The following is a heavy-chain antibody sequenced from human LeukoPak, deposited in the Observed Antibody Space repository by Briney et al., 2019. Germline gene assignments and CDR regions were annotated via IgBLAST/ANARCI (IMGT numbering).Heavy chain of an antibody. CDR1: GFTFSGYG. J-gene: IGHJ4*02. Sequence: GGSLRLSCAASGFTFSGYGMHWVRQAPGKGLEWVAVISYDGSNKYYADSVKGRFTISRDNSKNTLYLQMNSLRAEDTAVYYCAKSAAMVPFDYWGQGTLVTVSS. CDR2: ISYDGSNK. D-gene: IGHD5-18*01. V-gene: IGHV3-30*18. CDR3: AKSAAMVPFDY.